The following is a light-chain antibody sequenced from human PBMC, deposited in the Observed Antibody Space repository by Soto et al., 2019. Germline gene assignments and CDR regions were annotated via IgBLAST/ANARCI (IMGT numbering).Light chain of an antibody. J-gene: IGKJ1*01. CDR1: QSVSSN. CDR2: GAS. Sequence: EIVMTQSPATLSVSPGERATLSCRASQSVSSNLAWYQQKPGQAPRLLIYGASTRATGIPARFSGSGSGTEFTLTNIRLQSEDFAVYYCQQYNNWPPWTFGQGTKVEIK. V-gene: IGKV3-15*01. CDR3: QQYNNWPPWT.